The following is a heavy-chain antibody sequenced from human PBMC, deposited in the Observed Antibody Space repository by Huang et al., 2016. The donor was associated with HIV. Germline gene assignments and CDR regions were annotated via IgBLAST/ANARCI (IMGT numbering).Heavy chain of an antibody. J-gene: IGHJ6*02. D-gene: IGHD5-12*01. CDR3: ARESKTGYKRRPGMDV. CDR2: INHSGST. Sequence: QVQLQQWGAGLLKPSETLSLTCAVYGGSFSGYYWSWIRQPPGKGLEWYGEINHSGSTNYTPSLKSRVTISVDTSKKQFSLKLSSVTAADTAVYYCARESKTGYKRRPGMDVWGQGTTVTVSS. CDR1: GGSFSGYY. V-gene: IGHV4-34*01.